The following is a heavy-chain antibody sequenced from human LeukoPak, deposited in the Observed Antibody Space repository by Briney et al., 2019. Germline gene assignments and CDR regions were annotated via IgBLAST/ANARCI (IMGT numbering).Heavy chain of an antibody. CDR3: AKDPADSVTTPPADY. J-gene: IGHJ4*02. CDR1: GFTFSSYA. V-gene: IGHV3-23*01. Sequence: GGSLRLSCAASGFTFSSYAMSWVRQAPGKGLEWVSAISGSGGSTYYADSVKGRFTISRDNSKNTLYLQMNSLRAEDTAVYYCAKDPADSVTTPPADYWGQGTLVTVSS. CDR2: ISGSGGST. D-gene: IGHD4-17*01.